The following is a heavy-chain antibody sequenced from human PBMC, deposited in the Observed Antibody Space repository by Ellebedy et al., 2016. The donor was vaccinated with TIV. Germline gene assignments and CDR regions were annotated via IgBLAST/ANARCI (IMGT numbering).Heavy chain of an antibody. CDR3: AKGDAMDV. V-gene: IGHV3-30-3*01. J-gene: IGHJ6*02. Sequence: GESLKISCATSGFTFSAYSIHWARQGPGKGLDWVAVTSFDENIKWYAASGKGRFTIYRDHSRNTVYLQMNYLRPEDTGLYYCAKGDAMDVWGRGTTVTVSS. CDR2: TSFDENIK. CDR1: GFTFSAYS.